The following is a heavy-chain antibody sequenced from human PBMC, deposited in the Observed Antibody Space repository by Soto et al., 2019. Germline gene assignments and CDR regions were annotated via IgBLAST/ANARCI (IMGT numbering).Heavy chain of an antibody. D-gene: IGHD4-4*01. Sequence: ASVKVSCKASGGTFSSYAISWVRQAPGQGLQWMGGIIPIFCTTNYAQKFQGRVTITADESTSTVYMELSSLRSEDTAVYYCARVTDSNFLYWGQGALVTVSS. CDR2: IIPIFCTT. CDR1: GGTFSSYA. CDR3: ARVTDSNFLY. J-gene: IGHJ4*02. V-gene: IGHV1-69*13.